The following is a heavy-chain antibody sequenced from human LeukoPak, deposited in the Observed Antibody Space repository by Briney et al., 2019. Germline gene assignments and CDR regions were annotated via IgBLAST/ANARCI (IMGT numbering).Heavy chain of an antibody. J-gene: IGHJ4*02. V-gene: IGHV4-59*01. D-gene: IGHD5-18*01. CDR3: ARAGYSYGTGYYFDY. Sequence: PSETLSLTCTVSGGSISSYYWSWIRLPPGKGLEWIGYIYYTGGPYYNPSLKSRVTISPATSKTQFSLKLSSVTAADAAVYYCARAGYSYGTGYYFDYWGEGALVTVSS. CDR2: IYYTGGP. CDR1: GGSISSYY.